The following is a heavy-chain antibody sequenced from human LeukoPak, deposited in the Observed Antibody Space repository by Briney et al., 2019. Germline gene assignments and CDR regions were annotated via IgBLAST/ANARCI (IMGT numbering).Heavy chain of an antibody. J-gene: IGHJ5*02. CDR1: GGSISSYY. Sequence: SETLSLTCTVSGGSISSYYWSWIRQPPGKGLEWIGYIYYSGSTNYNPSLKSRVTISVDTSKNQFSLKLSPVTAADTAVYYCARTTYYYDSSGPPSGNWFDPWGQGTLVTVSS. CDR3: ARTTYYYDSSGPPSGNWFDP. D-gene: IGHD3-22*01. CDR2: IYYSGST. V-gene: IGHV4-59*08.